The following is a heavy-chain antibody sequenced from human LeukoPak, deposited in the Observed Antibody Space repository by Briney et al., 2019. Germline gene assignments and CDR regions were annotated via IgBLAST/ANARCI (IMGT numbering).Heavy chain of an antibody. D-gene: IGHD3-3*01. J-gene: IGHJ4*02. CDR2: IYYSGNT. V-gene: IGHV4-59*01. CDR3: ARYDFNKYFDY. CDR1: GASISNYY. Sequence: SETLSLTCTVSGASISNYYWSWIRQPPGKGLEWIGYIYYSGNTNYNPSLKSRVTISVDTSKNQFSLKLSSVTAADTAVYYCARYDFNKYFDYWGQGTLVTVSS.